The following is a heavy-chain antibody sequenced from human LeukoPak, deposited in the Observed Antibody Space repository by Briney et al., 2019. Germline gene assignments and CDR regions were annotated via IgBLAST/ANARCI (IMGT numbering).Heavy chain of an antibody. CDR2: ISSSSSYI. CDR1: GFTFSSYE. V-gene: IGHV3-21*01. Sequence: GGSLRLSCAASGFTFSSYEMNWVRQAPGKGLEWVSSISSSSSYIYYADSVKGRFTISRDNAKNSLYLQMNSLRAEDTAVYYCASIAAAGTFDYWGQGTLVTVSS. J-gene: IGHJ4*02. D-gene: IGHD6-13*01. CDR3: ASIAAAGTFDY.